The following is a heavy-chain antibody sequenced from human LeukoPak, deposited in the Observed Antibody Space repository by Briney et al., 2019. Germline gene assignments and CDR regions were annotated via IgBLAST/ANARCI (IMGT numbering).Heavy chain of an antibody. CDR3: ARALETGTKLGSWFDP. J-gene: IGHJ5*02. Sequence: KPSETLSLTCAVYGGSFSGYYWSWIRQPPGKGLEWIGEINHSGSTNYNPSLKSRVTISVDTSKNQFSLKLSSVTAADTAVYYCARALETGTKLGSWFDPWGQGTLVTVSS. CDR1: GGSFSGYY. V-gene: IGHV4-34*01. CDR2: INHSGST. D-gene: IGHD1-7*01.